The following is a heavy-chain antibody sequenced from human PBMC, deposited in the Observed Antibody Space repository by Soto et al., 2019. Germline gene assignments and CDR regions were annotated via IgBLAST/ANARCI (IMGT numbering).Heavy chain of an antibody. CDR2: VNPDGSRT. V-gene: IGHV3-74*01. CDR3: ATVAVVAYGKFES. CDR1: GFTFSNYW. Sequence: EVQLVESGGGLVQPGGSLRLSCTASGFTFSNYWMHWVRQAPGKGLVWVSRVNPDGSRTDYADSVKGRFTTSRDNARNTLFLQMKSLRDEDTAVYYCATVAVVAYGKFESWGQGTLVAVSS. J-gene: IGHJ5*01. D-gene: IGHD3-3*01.